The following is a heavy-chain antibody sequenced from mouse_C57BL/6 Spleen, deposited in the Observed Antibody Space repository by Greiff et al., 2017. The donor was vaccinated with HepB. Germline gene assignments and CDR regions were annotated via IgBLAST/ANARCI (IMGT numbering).Heavy chain of an antibody. J-gene: IGHJ2*01. CDR2: IYPGDGDT. Sequence: QVQLKQSGAELVKPGASVKISCKASGYAFSSYWMNWVKQRPGKGLEWIGQIYPGDGDTNYNGKFKGKATLTADKSSSTAYLQISSLTSEDSAVYCCARVYGYGGYFDYWGQGTTLTVSS. D-gene: IGHD2-2*01. V-gene: IGHV1-80*01. CDR1: GYAFSSYW. CDR3: ARVYGYGGYFDY.